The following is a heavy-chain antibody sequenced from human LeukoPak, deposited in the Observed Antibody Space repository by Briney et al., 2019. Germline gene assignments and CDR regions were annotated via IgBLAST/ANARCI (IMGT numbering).Heavy chain of an antibody. J-gene: IGHJ3*02. Sequence: GGSLRLSCAASGFTFSSYAMHWVRQAPGKGLEWVAVISYDGSNKYYADSVKGRFTISRDNSKNTLYLQMNSLRAEDTAVYYCARSSYDILTGYYRGKKIFDIWGQGTMVTVSS. D-gene: IGHD3-9*01. CDR2: ISYDGSNK. CDR3: ARSSYDILTGYYRGKKIFDI. V-gene: IGHV3-30*04. CDR1: GFTFSSYA.